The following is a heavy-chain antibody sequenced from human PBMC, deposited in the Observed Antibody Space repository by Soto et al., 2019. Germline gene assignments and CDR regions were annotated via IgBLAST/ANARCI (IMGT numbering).Heavy chain of an antibody. Sequence: EVQLVESGGGLVQPGGSLRLSCAASGFTFSSYSMNWVRQAPGKGLEWVSYISSSSSTIYYADSVKGRFTISRDNAKNSLYLQMNSLRDEDTAVYYCARAVVPAAHDAFDIWGQGTMVTVSS. CDR2: ISSSSSTI. CDR3: ARAVVPAAHDAFDI. J-gene: IGHJ3*02. D-gene: IGHD2-2*01. CDR1: GFTFSSYS. V-gene: IGHV3-48*02.